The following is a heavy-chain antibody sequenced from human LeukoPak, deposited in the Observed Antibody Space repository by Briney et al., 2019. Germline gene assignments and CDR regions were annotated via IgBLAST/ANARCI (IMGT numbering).Heavy chain of an antibody. CDR1: GGSMNNYY. D-gene: IGHD6-19*01. J-gene: IGHJ4*02. V-gene: IGHV4-59*08. Sequence: PSETLSLTCTVSGGSMNNYYWSWFRRPPGKGLEWIAYVYQTGDTRYNPSLKSRVTISLDTSKNQFSLKLSSVTATDTAVYYCARYPFSAPFDYGGQGILVAVSS. CDR2: VYQTGDT. CDR3: ARYPFSAPFDY.